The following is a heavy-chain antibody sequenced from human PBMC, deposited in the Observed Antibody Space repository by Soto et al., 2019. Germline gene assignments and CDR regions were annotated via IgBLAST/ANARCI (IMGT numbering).Heavy chain of an antibody. J-gene: IGHJ4*02. CDR2: ISSSSSYT. Sequence: PGVSLRLSCAASGFTFSDYYMSWIRQAPGKGLEWVSYISSSSSYTNYADSVKGRFTISRDNAKNSLYLQMNSLRAEDTAVYYCARDRHQYYYDSSGYYDYWGQGTLVTVSS. CDR1: GFTFSDYY. CDR3: ARDRHQYYYDSSGYYDY. D-gene: IGHD3-22*01. V-gene: IGHV3-11*06.